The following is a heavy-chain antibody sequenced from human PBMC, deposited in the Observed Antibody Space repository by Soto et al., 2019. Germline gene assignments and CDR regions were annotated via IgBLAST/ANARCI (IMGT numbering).Heavy chain of an antibody. CDR2: IYYSGST. J-gene: IGHJ6*03. CDR1: GGSISSSSYY. V-gene: IGHV4-39*01. D-gene: IGHD7-27*01. Sequence: SETLSLTCTVSGGSISSSSYYWGWIRQPPGKGLEWIGSIYYSGSTYYNPSLKSRVTISVDTSKNQFSLKLSSVTAADTAVYYCARIWGSRGGYYYYYMDVWGKGTTVTVSS. CDR3: ARIWGSRGGYYYYYMDV.